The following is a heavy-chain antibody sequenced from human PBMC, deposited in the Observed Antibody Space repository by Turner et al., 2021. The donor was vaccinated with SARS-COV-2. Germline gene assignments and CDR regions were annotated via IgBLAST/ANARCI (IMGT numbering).Heavy chain of an antibody. V-gene: IGHV4-39*01. CDR3: ARLKYYYDSSGTDDAFDI. Sequence: QLQLQESGPGLVKPSETLSLTCTVPGGSISSSSYYWGWIRQPPGKGLEWIGSIFYTGSTYYNPALKSRVTISVDTSKNQFSLKLSSVTAADTAVYYCARLKYYYDSSGTDDAFDIWGQGTMVTVSS. CDR1: GGSISSSSYY. CDR2: IFYTGST. D-gene: IGHD3-22*01. J-gene: IGHJ3*02.